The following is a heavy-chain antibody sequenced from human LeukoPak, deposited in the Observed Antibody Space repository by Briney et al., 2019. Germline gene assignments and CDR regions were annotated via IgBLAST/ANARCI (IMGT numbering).Heavy chain of an antibody. CDR2: IYYSGST. Sequence: PSETLSLTCTVSGGSIRSSSYYWGWIRQPPGKELEWIGYIYYSGSTNYNPSLKSRVTISVDTSKNQFSLKLSSVTAADTAVYYCARHYYDSSGFDAFDIWGQGTTVTVSS. CDR3: ARHYYDSSGFDAFDI. CDR1: GGSIRSSSYY. D-gene: IGHD3-22*01. V-gene: IGHV4-61*05. J-gene: IGHJ3*02.